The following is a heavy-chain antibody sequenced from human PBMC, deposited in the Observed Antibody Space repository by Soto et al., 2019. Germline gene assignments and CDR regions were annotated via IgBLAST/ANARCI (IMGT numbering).Heavy chain of an antibody. CDR2: IYYNGFT. CDR3: ARSYEFWSGPGHFDP. J-gene: IGHJ5*02. V-gene: IGHV4-39*01. CDR1: GDSISSNSFY. D-gene: IGHD3-3*01. Sequence: QLQLQESGPGLVKPSETLSLTCTVSGDSISSNSFYWGWIRQTPGKGLEWIGSIYYNGFTYYNPSLKSRLPGALDTSKNQFSLNLSAVTAAATTVYYCARSYEFWSGPGHFDPWGQGILVTVSS.